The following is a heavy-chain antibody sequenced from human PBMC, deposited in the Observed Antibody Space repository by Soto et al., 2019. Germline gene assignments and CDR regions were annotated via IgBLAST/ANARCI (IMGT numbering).Heavy chain of an antibody. Sequence: GGSLRLSCAVSGFTFSSYAMSWVRQAPGKGLEWVSTISGSSGTTYYADSVKGRFTISRDNSKNTLHLQMNSLRAEDTAGYYCAKEFWSGLPTFYFDYWGQGTLVTVSS. CDR2: ISGSSGTT. CDR3: AKEFWSGLPTFYFDY. V-gene: IGHV3-23*01. J-gene: IGHJ4*02. D-gene: IGHD3-3*01. CDR1: GFTFSSYA.